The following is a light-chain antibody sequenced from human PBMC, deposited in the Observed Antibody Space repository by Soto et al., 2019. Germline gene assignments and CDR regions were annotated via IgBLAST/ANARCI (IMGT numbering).Light chain of an antibody. CDR1: QSISSY. CDR3: QQSYRSPHP. J-gene: IGKJ2*01. CDR2: VAS. V-gene: IGKV1-39*01. Sequence: DIQMTQSPSSLSASVGDRVTITCRASQSISSYLNWYQQKPGKAPKFLIYVASTLQSGVPSMFSGSGSGTDVTLTITRLQPEDFATYYCQQSYRSPHPVGQGTKLEIK.